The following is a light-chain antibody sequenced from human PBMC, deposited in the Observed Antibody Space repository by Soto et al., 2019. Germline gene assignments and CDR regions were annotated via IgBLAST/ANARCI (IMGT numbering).Light chain of an antibody. V-gene: IGKV1-27*01. CDR2: VAS. CDR3: QKYNSAPWT. J-gene: IGKJ1*01. CDR1: QGISNY. Sequence: DIQMTQSPSSLSASVGDRVTITCRASQGISNYLSWYQQQQGQVPKLLIYVASTLQSGVPSRFSGSGSGTDFTLTISSLQPEDVAIYYCQKYNSAPWTFGQGTKVEIK.